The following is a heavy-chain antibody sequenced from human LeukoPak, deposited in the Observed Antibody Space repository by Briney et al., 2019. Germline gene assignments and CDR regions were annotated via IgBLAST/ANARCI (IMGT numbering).Heavy chain of an antibody. V-gene: IGHV3-30*02. CDR3: AKDYSKTSYYGSGTYYRPNWFDP. J-gene: IGHJ5*02. CDR1: GFTLSSYC. D-gene: IGHD3-10*01. Sequence: GGSLSLSCAASGFTLSSYCMHWVRQAPGKGLEWVAFIRYDGSNKYYAHSVKGRFTISRDNSKNTLYLQMNSLIAEDTAVYYCAKDYSKTSYYGSGTYYRPNWFDPWGQGTLVTVSS. CDR2: IRYDGSNK.